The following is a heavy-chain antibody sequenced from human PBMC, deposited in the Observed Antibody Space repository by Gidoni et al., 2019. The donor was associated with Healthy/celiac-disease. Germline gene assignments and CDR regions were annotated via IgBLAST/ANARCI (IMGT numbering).Heavy chain of an antibody. J-gene: IGHJ3*02. Sequence: QDQLVQSGAEVKKPGASVKVSCKASGYTFTSYGISWVRQAPGQGLEWMGWISAYNGNTNYAQKLQGRVTMTTDTSTSTAYMELRSLRSDDTAVYYCARDSGEYSRIGNDAFDIWGQGTMVTVSS. CDR3: ARDSGEYSRIGNDAFDI. V-gene: IGHV1-18*04. CDR1: GYTFTSYG. D-gene: IGHD6-6*01. CDR2: ISAYNGNT.